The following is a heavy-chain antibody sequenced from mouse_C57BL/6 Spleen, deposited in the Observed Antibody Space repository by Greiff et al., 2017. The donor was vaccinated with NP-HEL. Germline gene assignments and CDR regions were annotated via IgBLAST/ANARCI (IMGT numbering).Heavy chain of an antibody. D-gene: IGHD2-2*01. CDR1: GYTFTDYE. Sequence: QVQLQQSGAELVRPGASVTLSCKASGYTFTDYEMHWVKQTPVHGLEWIGAIDPETGGTAYNQKFKGKAILTADKSSSTAYMELRSLTSEDSAVYYCTRHYGYSYYFDYWGQGTTLTVSS. J-gene: IGHJ2*01. CDR3: TRHYGYSYYFDY. V-gene: IGHV1-15*01. CDR2: IDPETGGT.